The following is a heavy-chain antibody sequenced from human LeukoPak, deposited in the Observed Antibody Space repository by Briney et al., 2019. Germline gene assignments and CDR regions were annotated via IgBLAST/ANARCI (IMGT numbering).Heavy chain of an antibody. CDR3: ASATVQLGSRYYNVFDP. D-gene: IGHD3-3*01. V-gene: IGHV3-7*03. CDR1: GFTFSTYY. Sequence: GGSLRLSCAASGFTFSTYYMTWVRQAPGKGLEWVANINQDGSVKDYGDSVKCRFTVSRDNTQNSLFLQMDSLRVDDTAVYYCASATVQLGSRYYNVFDPWGQGTLVTVSS. J-gene: IGHJ5*02. CDR2: INQDGSVK.